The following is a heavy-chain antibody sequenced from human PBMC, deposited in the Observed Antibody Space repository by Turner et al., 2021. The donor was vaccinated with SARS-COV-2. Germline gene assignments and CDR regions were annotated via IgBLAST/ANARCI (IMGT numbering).Heavy chain of an antibody. CDR3: ARRLVVQGTDDYSYYYGMDV. V-gene: IGHV4-39*01. CDR1: GGSIRSSSYY. J-gene: IGHJ6*02. CDR2: IYYRGSN. D-gene: IGHD3-22*01. Sequence: QLQLQESCPGLVQPSVTLSLTCTVSGGSIRSSSYYWGWIRQPPGKGLERIGNIYYRGSNNYNPSLKSRVTISVDTSKNQFSLKLSSVTATDTAVYYCARRLVVQGTDDYSYYYGMDVWGQGTTVTVSS.